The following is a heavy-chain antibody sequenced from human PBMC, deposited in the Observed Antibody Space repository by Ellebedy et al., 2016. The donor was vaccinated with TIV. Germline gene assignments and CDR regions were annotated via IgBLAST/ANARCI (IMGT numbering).Heavy chain of an antibody. CDR2: FDPDDSYR. D-gene: IGHD3-10*01. J-gene: IGHJ4*02. CDR3: ARHKGNEFGSGSYFNF. V-gene: IGHV5-10-1*01. CDR1: GYIFTDHW. Sequence: GESLKISCKTSGYIFTDHWISWVRQVPGKGLEWMGRFDPDDSYRNYSPSFQDHVTFSADKSTSTAYLQWNSLRASDTAIYYCARHKGNEFGSGSYFNFWGQGTLVTVSS.